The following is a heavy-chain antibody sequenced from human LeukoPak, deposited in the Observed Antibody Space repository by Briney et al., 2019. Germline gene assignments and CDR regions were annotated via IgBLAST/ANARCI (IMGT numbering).Heavy chain of an antibody. D-gene: IGHD3-10*01. CDR3: ARQEGSTREYNWFDP. V-gene: IGHV4-39*01. J-gene: IGHJ5*02. CDR1: GGSISSSDYY. CDR2: IYYSATSYYSGTS. Sequence: PSETLSLTCTVSGGSISSSDYYWGWIRQPPGKGLEWIGTIYYSATSYYSGTSYFNPSLKSRVTISVDTPKNQFSLKLSSVTAADTALYYCARQEGSTREYNWFDPWGQGTLVTVSS.